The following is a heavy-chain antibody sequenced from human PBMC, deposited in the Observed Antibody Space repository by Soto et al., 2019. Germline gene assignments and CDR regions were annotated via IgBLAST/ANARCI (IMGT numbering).Heavy chain of an antibody. Sequence: PSETLSLTCAVYGGSFSGYYWSWIRQPPVKGLEWIGGINHSGTTNYNPSLKSRVTISVDTSKKQFSLKLSSVTTADTADHASASTGGVVAYSYYYYQGMDVWA. CDR1: GGSFSGYY. D-gene: IGHD2-15*01. CDR3: ASTGGVVAYSYYYYQGMDV. CDR2: INHSGTT. V-gene: IGHV4-34*01. J-gene: IGHJ6*02.